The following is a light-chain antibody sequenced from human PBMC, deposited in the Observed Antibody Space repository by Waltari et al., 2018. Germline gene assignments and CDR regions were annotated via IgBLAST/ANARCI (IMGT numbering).Light chain of an antibody. J-gene: IGKJ1*01. CDR3: QQYNNYWT. CDR2: GAS. V-gene: IGKV3-15*01. CDR1: QSISPN. Sequence: EILVTQSPATLSMSPGERTTLPCRASQSISPNLAWYQQRPGQAPRLVIYGASTRATDVPARFSGSGSGTEFTLTISSLESEDFAVYYCQQYNNYWTFGQGTKVEIK.